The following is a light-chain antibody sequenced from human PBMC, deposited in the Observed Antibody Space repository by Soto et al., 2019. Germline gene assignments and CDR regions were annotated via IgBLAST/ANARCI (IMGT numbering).Light chain of an antibody. CDR3: QTWDTGIV. Sequence: QLVLTQSPSASASLGASVNLTCTLSSGHSSYAIAWHQQQPEKGPRYLMKVNNDGSHIKGDGIPDRFSGSSSGAERYLTISSLQSEDEADFYCQTWDTGIVFGGGTKLTVL. J-gene: IGLJ2*01. CDR1: SGHSSYA. V-gene: IGLV4-69*01. CDR2: VNNDGSH.